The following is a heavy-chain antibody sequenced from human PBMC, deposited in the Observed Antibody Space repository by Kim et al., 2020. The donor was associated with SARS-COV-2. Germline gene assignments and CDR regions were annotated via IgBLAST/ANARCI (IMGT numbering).Heavy chain of an antibody. CDR1: GFTFSSYA. J-gene: IGHJ6*02. D-gene: IGHD3-10*01. CDR3: VKGNHYYGSGKDYYYYGMDV. V-gene: IGHV3-64D*06. CDR2: ISSNGGST. Sequence: GGSLRLSCSASGFTFSSYAMHWVRQAPGKGLEYVSAISSNGGSTYYADSVKGRFTISRDNSKNTLYLQMSSLRAEDTAVYYCVKGNHYYGSGKDYYYYGMDVWGQGTTVTVSS.